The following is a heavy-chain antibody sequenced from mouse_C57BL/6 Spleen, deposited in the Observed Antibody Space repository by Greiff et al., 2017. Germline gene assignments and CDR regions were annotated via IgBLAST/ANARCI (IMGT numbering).Heavy chain of an antibody. Sequence: QVQLQQSGAELVRPGTSVKVSCKASGYAFTNYLIEWVKQRPGQGLEWIGVINPGSGGTNYNEKFKGKATLTADKSSSTAYMQLSSLTSEDSAVYFCARGGHWDPPFAYWGQGTLVTVSA. CDR3: ARGGHWDPPFAY. V-gene: IGHV1-54*01. CDR1: GYAFTNYL. CDR2: INPGSGGT. D-gene: IGHD4-1*01. J-gene: IGHJ3*01.